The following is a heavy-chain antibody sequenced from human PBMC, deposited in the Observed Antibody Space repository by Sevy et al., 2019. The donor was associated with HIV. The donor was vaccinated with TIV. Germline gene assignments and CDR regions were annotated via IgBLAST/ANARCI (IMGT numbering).Heavy chain of an antibody. CDR2: ISPSGGST. CDR1: GFTFISYA. CDR3: ANEHISGYY. J-gene: IGHJ4*02. V-gene: IGHV3-23*01. D-gene: IGHD6-19*01. Sequence: GGSLRLSCAASGFTFISYAMTWVRQAPGKGLEWVSAISPSGGSTYYADSVKGRFTISRDNSKNTVELQMKSLRVEDTALYYRANEHISGYYWGQGILVTASS.